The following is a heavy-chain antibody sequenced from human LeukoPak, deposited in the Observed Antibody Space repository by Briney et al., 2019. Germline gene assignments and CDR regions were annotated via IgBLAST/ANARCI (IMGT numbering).Heavy chain of an antibody. CDR1: GDSISSYY. CDR3: ARYRDGDRDISLDY. D-gene: IGHD4-17*01. J-gene: IGHJ4*02. V-gene: IGHV4-59*08. CDR2: INNRGTT. Sequence: PSETLSHTCTVSGDSISSYYWSWVRQPPGKGLEWIGFINNRGTTSYNPSLKRRVTISRDMSKNQFALKLSSVSAADTAVYYCARYRDGDRDISLDYWGQGTLVTVSS.